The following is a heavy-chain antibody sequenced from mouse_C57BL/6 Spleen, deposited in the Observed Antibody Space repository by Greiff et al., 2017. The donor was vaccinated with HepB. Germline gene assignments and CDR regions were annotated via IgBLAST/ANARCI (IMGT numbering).Heavy chain of an antibody. J-gene: IGHJ4*01. V-gene: IGHV1-22*01. CDR1: GYTFTDYN. CDR2: INPNNGGT. CDR3: AREGYYYGSSYSPMHY. Sequence: EVQLQESGPELVKPGASVKMSCKASGYTFTDYNMHWVKQSHGKSLEWIGYINPNNGGTSYNQKFKGKATLTVNKSSSTAYMELRSLTSEDSAVYYCAREGYYYGSSYSPMHYWGQGTSVTVSS. D-gene: IGHD1-1*01.